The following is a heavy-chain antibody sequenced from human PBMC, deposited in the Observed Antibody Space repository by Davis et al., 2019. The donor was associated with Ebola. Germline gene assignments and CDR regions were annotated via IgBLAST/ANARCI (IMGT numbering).Heavy chain of an antibody. Sequence: PSETLSLTCTVSGGSISSSSYYWGWIRQPPGKGLEWIGSIYYSGSTYYNPSLKSRVTISVDTSKNQFSLKLSSVTAADTAVYYCAGRATVTDFDYWGQGTLVTVSS. CDR3: AGRATVTDFDY. CDR1: GGSISSSSYY. D-gene: IGHD4-17*01. J-gene: IGHJ4*02. CDR2: IYYSGST. V-gene: IGHV4-39*01.